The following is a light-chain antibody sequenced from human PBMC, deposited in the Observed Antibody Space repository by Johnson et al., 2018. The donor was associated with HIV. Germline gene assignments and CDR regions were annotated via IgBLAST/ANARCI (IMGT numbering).Light chain of an antibody. CDR3: GTWETSLSAGLLYV. CDR1: SSNIGNNY. Sequence: QSVLTQPPSVSAAPGQKVTISCSGSSSNIGNNYVSWYQHLPGAAPKLLIYDSNKRPSGTPDRFSGSKSATSATLGITGLQTGDEADYYCGTWETSLSAGLLYVFGPGTKVTVL. J-gene: IGLJ1*01. CDR2: DSN. V-gene: IGLV1-51*01.